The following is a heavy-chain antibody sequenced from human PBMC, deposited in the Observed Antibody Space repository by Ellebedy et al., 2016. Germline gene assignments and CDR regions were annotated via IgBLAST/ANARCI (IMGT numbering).Heavy chain of an antibody. CDR2: ISSDGSST. D-gene: IGHD6-13*01. J-gene: IGHJ4*02. V-gene: IGHV3-74*01. Sequence: GESLKISCAASGFTFSSYWMHWVRQAPGKGLVWVSRISSDGSSTSYADSVKGRFTISRDNAKNTLYLQMNRLRAEDTAVYYCASGIATAVYWGQGTLVTVSS. CDR1: GFTFSSYW. CDR3: ASGIATAVY.